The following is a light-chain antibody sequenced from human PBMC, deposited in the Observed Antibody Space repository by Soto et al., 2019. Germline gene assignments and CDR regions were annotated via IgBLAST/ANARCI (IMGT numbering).Light chain of an antibody. CDR3: QQYDNLPPYT. Sequence: DIQMTQSPSSLSASVGDRVTITCQASQDISTYLNWYQQKPWKAPKVLIYDASNLETWDPSRFSGSGSGTDFTFTSSSLQPQDIATYYCQQYDNLPPYTFGQGTNLEIK. J-gene: IGKJ2*01. CDR2: DAS. CDR1: QDISTY. V-gene: IGKV1-33*01.